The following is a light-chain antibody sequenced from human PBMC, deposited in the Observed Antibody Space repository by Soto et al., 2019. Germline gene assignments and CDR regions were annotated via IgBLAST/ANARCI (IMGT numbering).Light chain of an antibody. J-gene: IGKJ5*01. Sequence: EIVMTXXXXTLSVSPGERATLSCRASQSVSSNLGWYQQRPGQAPRLLIYGASTRATGIPARFSGSGSGTEFTLTISSLQSEDSAVYYCQQYNNWSSITFGQGTRLEIK. CDR3: QQYNNWSSIT. CDR2: GAS. CDR1: QSVSSN. V-gene: IGKV3-15*01.